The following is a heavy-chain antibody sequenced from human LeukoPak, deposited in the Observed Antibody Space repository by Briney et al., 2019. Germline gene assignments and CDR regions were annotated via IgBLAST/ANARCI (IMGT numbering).Heavy chain of an antibody. V-gene: IGHV4-61*02. D-gene: IGHD6-19*01. CDR3: ARDGWPDAFDI. CDR1: GGSISSGVYS. Sequence: PSETLSLTCTVSGGSISSGVYSRSWIRQPAGKGLEWIGRIYTSGRINYNPSLKSRVTISVDTSKNQFSLKLSSVTAADTAVYYCARDGWPDAFDIWGQGTMVTVSS. CDR2: IYTSGRI. J-gene: IGHJ3*02.